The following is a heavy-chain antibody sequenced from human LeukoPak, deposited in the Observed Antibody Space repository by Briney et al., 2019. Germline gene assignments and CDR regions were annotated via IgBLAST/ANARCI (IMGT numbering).Heavy chain of an antibody. CDR2: ISGSGGST. D-gene: IGHD3-9*01. V-gene: IGHV3-23*01. CDR1: GFTFSSYW. J-gene: IGHJ6*02. CDR3: ANFDYDILTGYYSYYYGMDV. Sequence: GGSLRLSCAASGFTFSSYWMSWVRQAPGKGLEWVSAISGSGGSTYYADSVKGRFTISRDNSKNTLYLQMNSLRAEDTAVYYCANFDYDILTGYYSYYYGMDVWGQGTTVTVSS.